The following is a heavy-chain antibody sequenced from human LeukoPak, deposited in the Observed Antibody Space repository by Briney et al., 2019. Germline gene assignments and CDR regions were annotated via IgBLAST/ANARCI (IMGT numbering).Heavy chain of an antibody. CDR3: ARDVWLVESA. Sequence: GGSLRLSCAASGFTFSDYYMSWIRQAPGKGLEWVAVIWYDGSNKYYADSVKGRFTISRDNSKNTLYLQMNSLRAEDTAVYYCARDVWLVESAWGQGTLVTVSS. CDR2: IWYDGSNK. CDR1: GFTFSDYY. D-gene: IGHD5-24*01. J-gene: IGHJ5*02. V-gene: IGHV3-33*08.